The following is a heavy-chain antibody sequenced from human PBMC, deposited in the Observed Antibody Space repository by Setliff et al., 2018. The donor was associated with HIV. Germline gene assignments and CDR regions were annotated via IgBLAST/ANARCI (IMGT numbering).Heavy chain of an antibody. V-gene: IGHV4-39*01. J-gene: IGHJ4*02. CDR3: AKGAGFYGDYTFDY. CDR2: IYYSGNS. CDR1: GGSISSSSHH. Sequence: SETLSLTCTVSGGSISSSSHHWSWIRQTPGKGLEWIGSIYYSGNSYYNPSLQSRVTISVDTSKNQFSLKLSSVSAADTAVYYCAKGAGFYGDYTFDYWGQGNLVTVSS. D-gene: IGHD4-17*01.